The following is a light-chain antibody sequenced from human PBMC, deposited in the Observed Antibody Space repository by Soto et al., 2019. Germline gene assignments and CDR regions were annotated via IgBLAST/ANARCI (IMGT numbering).Light chain of an antibody. V-gene: IGKV1-27*01. Sequence: DIQMTQSPSSLSASVGDRVTITCRASQDIDNYLAWYQQKPGRAPKLLIYSASTLQSGVPSRFSGSGSGTDFTLTISSLQPEDVATYYWRKYDNGIHTFGPGTPVDIK. CDR3: RKYDNGIHT. CDR1: QDIDNY. J-gene: IGKJ3*01. CDR2: SAS.